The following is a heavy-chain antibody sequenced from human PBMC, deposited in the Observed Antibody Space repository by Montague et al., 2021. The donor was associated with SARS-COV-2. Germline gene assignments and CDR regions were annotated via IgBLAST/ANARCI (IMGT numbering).Heavy chain of an antibody. J-gene: IGHJ6*02. Sequence: SLRLSCAASGFTFSSYAMHWVRQAPGKGLEWVAVISYDGSNKYYSDSVKGLFTISRDNSKNTLYLQMNSLRAEDTAVYYCARDTYDSSGYSDGMDVWGQGTTVAVSS. D-gene: IGHD3-22*01. CDR3: ARDTYDSSGYSDGMDV. CDR1: GFTFSSYA. CDR2: ISYDGSNK. V-gene: IGHV3-30-3*01.